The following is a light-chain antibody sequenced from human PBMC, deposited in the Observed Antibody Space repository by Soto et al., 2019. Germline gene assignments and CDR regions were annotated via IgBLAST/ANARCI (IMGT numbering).Light chain of an antibody. CDR1: SSNIGNNN. J-gene: IGLJ1*01. CDR3: AGWDDSLSGYV. V-gene: IGLV1-47*01. CDR2: RNG. Sequence: MLTEPPSASGTHGQRVTIYCTGSSSNIGNNNVYWYQQHPETAPKLLIYRNGQRPSGVPDRFSGSKSGTSASLAISGLRSEDEADYYCAGWDDSLSGYVFGPGTKVTVL.